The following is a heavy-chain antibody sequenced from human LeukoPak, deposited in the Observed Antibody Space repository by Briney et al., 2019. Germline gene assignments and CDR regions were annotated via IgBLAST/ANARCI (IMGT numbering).Heavy chain of an antibody. CDR1: GFTFRSYA. D-gene: IGHD3-16*02. V-gene: IGHV3-23*01. Sequence: GGSLRLSCAASGFTFRSYAMSWVRQLPEKGLEWLSYINESGGSAYYADSVKGRLVISRDNSKNSLYLEINSLRAEDTAIYYCATYDYVWGRYRLAQSDYWGQGTLVTVSS. CDR3: ATYDYVWGRYRLAQSDY. CDR2: INESGGSA. J-gene: IGHJ4*02.